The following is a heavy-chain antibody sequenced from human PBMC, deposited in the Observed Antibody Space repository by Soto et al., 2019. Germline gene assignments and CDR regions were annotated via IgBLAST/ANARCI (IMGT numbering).Heavy chain of an antibody. CDR3: ARAGYSSGYDGFSDY. D-gene: IGHD3-22*01. Sequence: ASVKVSCKTSGYSFTSYYMHWVRQAPGQGLEWMGIINPSGGSTSHAQKFQGRVTMTRDTSTSTVYMELSSLRSEDTAVYYCARAGYSSGYDGFSDYWGQGTLVTVSS. CDR1: GYSFTSYY. J-gene: IGHJ4*02. CDR2: INPSGGST. V-gene: IGHV1-46*01.